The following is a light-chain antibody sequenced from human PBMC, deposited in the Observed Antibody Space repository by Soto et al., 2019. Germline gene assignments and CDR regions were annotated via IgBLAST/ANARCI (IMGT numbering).Light chain of an antibody. CDR3: ESYDPTLRTSL. CDR2: SNN. V-gene: IGLV1-40*01. J-gene: IGLJ2*01. CDR1: SSNIGAGHA. Sequence: QSLMTQAPSVSGAPGQRVTIACTGSSSNIGAGHAVHGYQQLPGTAPKLLIHSNNNRPSGVPDRFSGSKYGTSASLAIAGLQAEDEADYYCESYDPTLRTSLFGGGTQLTVL.